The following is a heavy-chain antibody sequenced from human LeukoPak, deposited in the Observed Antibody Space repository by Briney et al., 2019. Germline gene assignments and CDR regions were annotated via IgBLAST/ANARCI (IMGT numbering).Heavy chain of an antibody. CDR3: ARGQYSFDY. D-gene: IGHD2/OR15-2a*01. V-gene: IGHV3-48*03. CDR2: ISSSGNTI. J-gene: IGHJ4*02. Sequence: GGSLRLSCAASGFTFSGYEMDWVRQAPGKGLEWVSYISSSGNTIYYADSVKGRFTISRDNAKNSLYLQMNSLKAEDTAVYYCARGQYSFDYWGQGTLVTVSS. CDR1: GFTFSGYE.